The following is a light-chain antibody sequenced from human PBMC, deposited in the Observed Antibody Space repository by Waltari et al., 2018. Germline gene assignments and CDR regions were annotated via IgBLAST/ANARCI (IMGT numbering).Light chain of an antibody. Sequence: SYELTQPPSVSVSPGQTASITCSGDKLGEKYAVWYQQRPGQSPVLVIYQDFKRPSGIPERFTASNTGKTATLTISGTRAMDEADYYCQAWDSRVAVAFGTGTKVTVL. CDR1: KLGEKY. V-gene: IGLV3-1*01. J-gene: IGLJ1*01. CDR2: QDF. CDR3: QAWDSRVAVA.